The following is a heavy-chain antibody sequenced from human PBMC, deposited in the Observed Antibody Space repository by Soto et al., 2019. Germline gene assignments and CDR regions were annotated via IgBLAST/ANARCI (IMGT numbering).Heavy chain of an antibody. CDR1: GDSISSNNHF. V-gene: IGHV4-31*03. D-gene: IGHD3-3*01. CDR2: ISYSGVT. J-gene: IGHJ4*02. CDR3: ARAEGDFWSGYYVDGC. Sequence: PSETLSLTCTVSGDSISSNNHFWTWIRQHPGKGLEWIAYISYSGVTHYNPSLRSRIAISLDTSKNQFSLTLSSVAAADTAVYFCARAEGDFWSGYYVDGCGGQGTLVTVSS.